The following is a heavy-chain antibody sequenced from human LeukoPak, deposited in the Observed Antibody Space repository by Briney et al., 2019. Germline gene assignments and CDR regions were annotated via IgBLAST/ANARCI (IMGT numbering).Heavy chain of an antibody. D-gene: IGHD7-27*01. V-gene: IGHV3-23*01. Sequence: GGSLRLSCAASGFTFSSHGMNWVRQAPGKGLEWVSGISPSGGITYYTDSVKGRFTISRDNAKNPLYLQMNSLGVEDTALYYCVQDWAWGAFGSWGQGTLVTVSS. CDR3: VQDWAWGAFGS. CDR2: ISPSGGIT. CDR1: GFTFSSHG. J-gene: IGHJ4*02.